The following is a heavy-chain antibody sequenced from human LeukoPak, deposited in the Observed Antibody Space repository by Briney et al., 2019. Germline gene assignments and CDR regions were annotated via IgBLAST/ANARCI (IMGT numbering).Heavy chain of an antibody. Sequence: GGSLRLSCAASGFTFSNYLMHWVRQTPGKGLEWVAIISYDGSNKCYADSVKGRFTISRDNSKNTLYLQMNSLGAEDTAVYYCARDHRRYYYDSTGYYFDYWGQGTLVTVSS. V-gene: IGHV3-30*03. CDR1: GFTFSNYL. CDR2: ISYDGSNK. CDR3: ARDHRRYYYDSTGYYFDY. J-gene: IGHJ4*02. D-gene: IGHD3-22*01.